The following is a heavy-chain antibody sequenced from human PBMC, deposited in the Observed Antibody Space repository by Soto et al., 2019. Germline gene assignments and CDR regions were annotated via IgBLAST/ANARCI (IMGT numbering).Heavy chain of an antibody. Sequence: EVQLVESGGGLVQPGGSLRLSCAASGFTFSSYSMNWVRQAPGKGLEWVSYISSSSSTIYYADSVKGRLTISRDNAKKSLYLQMNSLRAEDTAVYYCAREYCSSTSCLNWFDPWGQGTLVTVSS. CDR2: ISSSSSTI. D-gene: IGHD2-2*01. V-gene: IGHV3-48*01. J-gene: IGHJ5*02. CDR3: AREYCSSTSCLNWFDP. CDR1: GFTFSSYS.